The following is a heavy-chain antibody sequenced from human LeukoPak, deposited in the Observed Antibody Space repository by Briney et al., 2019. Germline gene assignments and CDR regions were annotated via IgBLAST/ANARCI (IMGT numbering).Heavy chain of an antibody. Sequence: ASVKVSCKASGYTFTGYYMHWVRQAPGQGLEWMGWINPNSGGTNYAQKFQGRVTLTRDTSITTVYMELSRLTSDDTAIFYCAVAPGDYWGQGTLVTVSS. CDR3: AVAPGDY. CDR1: GYTFTGYY. J-gene: IGHJ4*02. V-gene: IGHV1-2*02. D-gene: IGHD2-21*01. CDR2: INPNSGGT.